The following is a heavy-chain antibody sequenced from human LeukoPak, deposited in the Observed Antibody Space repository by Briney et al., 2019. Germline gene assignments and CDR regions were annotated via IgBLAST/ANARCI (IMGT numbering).Heavy chain of an antibody. Sequence: GGSLRLSCAVSGFTVSSNYMSWVRQTPGRGLEWVGRIRSKADGGTAGYAAPVTGRFTISRDDSKNTLYLQMNSLKTEDTAVYYCTTAPYYDTAWKAFDIWGQGTMVTVSS. CDR2: IRSKADGGTA. CDR1: GFTVSSNY. J-gene: IGHJ3*02. D-gene: IGHD3-22*01. V-gene: IGHV3-15*01. CDR3: TTAPYYDTAWKAFDI.